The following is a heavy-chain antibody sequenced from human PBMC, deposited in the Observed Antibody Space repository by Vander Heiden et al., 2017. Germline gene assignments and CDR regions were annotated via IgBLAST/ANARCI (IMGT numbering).Heavy chain of an antibody. CDR3: AKPAAARPPDNWFDP. J-gene: IGHJ5*02. CDR2: ISYDGSNK. Sequence: VQLVESGGGVVKPVRSLRLPREAPAFTFISYGMPWVRQAPGKGMEWVAVISYDGSNKYYADSVKGRFTISRDNSKNTLYLQMNSLRAEDTAVYYCAKPAAARPPDNWFDPWGQGTLVTVSS. V-gene: IGHV3-30*18. D-gene: IGHD6-6*01. CDR1: AFTFISYG.